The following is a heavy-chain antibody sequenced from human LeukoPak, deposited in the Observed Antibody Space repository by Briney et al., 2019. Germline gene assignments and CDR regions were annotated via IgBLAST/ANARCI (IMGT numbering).Heavy chain of an antibody. CDR2: ISSSSSYI. Sequence: GGSLRLSCAASGFTFSSYSMNWVRQAPGKGLEWVPSISSSSSYIYYADSVKGRFTISRDNAKNSLYLQMNSLRAEDTAVYYCATSIVVVPAAAFDIWGQGTMVTVSS. CDR3: ATSIVVVPAAAFDI. CDR1: GFTFSSYS. J-gene: IGHJ3*02. D-gene: IGHD2-2*01. V-gene: IGHV3-21*01.